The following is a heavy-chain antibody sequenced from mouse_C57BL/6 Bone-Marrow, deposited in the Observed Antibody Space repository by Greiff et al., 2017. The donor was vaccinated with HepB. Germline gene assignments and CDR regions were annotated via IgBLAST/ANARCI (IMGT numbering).Heavy chain of an antibody. D-gene: IGHD1-1*01. CDR3: ANVNYYGSSYWYFDV. V-gene: IGHV3-6*01. CDR2: ISYDGSN. CDR1: GYSITSGYY. J-gene: IGHJ1*03. Sequence: EVQLQESGPGLVKPSQSLSLTCSVTGYSITSGYYWNWIRQFPGNKLEWMGYISYDGSNNYNPSLKNRISITRDTSKNQFFLKLNSVTTEDTATYYCANVNYYGSSYWYFDVWGTGTTVTVSS.